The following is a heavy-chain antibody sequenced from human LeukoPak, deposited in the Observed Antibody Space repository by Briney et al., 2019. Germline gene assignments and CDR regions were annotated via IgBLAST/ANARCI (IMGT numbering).Heavy chain of an antibody. Sequence: GASVKVSCKASGGTFSSYAISWVRQAPGQGLEWMGGIIPIFGTANYAQKFQGRVTITADESTSTAYMELSSLRSDDTAVYYCARDPPYYDLLTEFVFDYWGQGTLVTVSS. D-gene: IGHD3-9*01. V-gene: IGHV1-69*13. CDR1: GGTFSSYA. CDR3: ARDPPYYDLLTEFVFDY. J-gene: IGHJ4*02. CDR2: IIPIFGTA.